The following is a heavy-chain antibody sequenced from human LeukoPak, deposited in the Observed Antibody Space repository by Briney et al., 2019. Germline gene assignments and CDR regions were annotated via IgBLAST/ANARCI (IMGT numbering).Heavy chain of an antibody. V-gene: IGHV3-23*01. Sequence: LPGGSLRLSCAASGFTFSSYAMSWVRQAPGKGLEWVSAISGSGGSTYYADSVKGRFTISGDNSKNTLYLQMNSLRAEDTAVYYCAKKSGYYTGFDYWGQGTLVTVSS. J-gene: IGHJ4*02. CDR2: ISGSGGST. D-gene: IGHD3-3*01. CDR3: AKKSGYYTGFDY. CDR1: GFTFSSYA.